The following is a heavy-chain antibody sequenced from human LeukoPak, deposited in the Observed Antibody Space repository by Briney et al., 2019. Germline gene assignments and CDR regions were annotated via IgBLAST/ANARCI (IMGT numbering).Heavy chain of an antibody. CDR2: ISYDGSNK. V-gene: IGHV3-30*18. CDR3: AKDEDSSGYYPDH. J-gene: IGHJ4*02. D-gene: IGHD3-22*01. Sequence: GGSLRLSCAASGFTFSSYGMHWVRQAPGKGLEWVAVISYDGSNKYYADSVKGRFTISRDNSKNTLYLQVNSLRAEDTAVYYCAKDEDSSGYYPDHWGQGTLVTVSS. CDR1: GFTFSSYG.